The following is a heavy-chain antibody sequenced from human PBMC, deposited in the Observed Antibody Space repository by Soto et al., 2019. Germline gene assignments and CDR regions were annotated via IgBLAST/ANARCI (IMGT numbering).Heavy chain of an antibody. CDR2: IIPIFGTA. CDR3: ARVASEGYSSSWKYYYYYYGMDV. J-gene: IGHJ6*02. V-gene: IGHV1-69*13. Sequence: ASVKVSCKASGGTFSSYAISWVRQAPGQGLEWMGGIIPIFGTANYAQKFQGRVTITADESTSTAYMELSSLRSEDTAVYYCARVASEGYSSSWKYYYYYYGMDVWGQGTTVTVSS. CDR1: GGTFSSYA. D-gene: IGHD6-13*01.